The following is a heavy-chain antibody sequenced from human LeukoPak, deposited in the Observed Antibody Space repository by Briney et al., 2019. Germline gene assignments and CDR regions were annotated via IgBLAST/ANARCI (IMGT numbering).Heavy chain of an antibody. CDR3: AREGYSSGWYGSLGY. J-gene: IGHJ4*02. D-gene: IGHD6-19*01. Sequence: SETLSLTCTVSGGSISSYYWSWIRQPPGKGLEWIGYIYYSGSTNYNPSLKSRVTISVDTSKNQSSLKLSSVTAADTAVYYCAREGYSSGWYGSLGYWGQGTLVTVSS. CDR1: GGSISSYY. CDR2: IYYSGST. V-gene: IGHV4-59*01.